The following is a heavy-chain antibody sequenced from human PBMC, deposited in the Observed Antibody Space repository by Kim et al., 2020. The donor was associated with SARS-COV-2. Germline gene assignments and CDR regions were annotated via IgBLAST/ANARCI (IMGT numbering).Heavy chain of an antibody. V-gene: IGHV4-39*01. CDR2: IYYSGST. CDR1: GGSISSSSYY. CDR3: AGQYYYGSGSYYRY. Sequence: SETLSLTCTVSGGSISSSSYYWGWIRQPPGKGLEWIGSIYYSGSTYYNPSLKSRVTISVDTSKNQFSLKLSSVTAADTAVYYCAGQYYYGSGSYYRYWGQGTLVTVSS. J-gene: IGHJ4*02. D-gene: IGHD3-10*01.